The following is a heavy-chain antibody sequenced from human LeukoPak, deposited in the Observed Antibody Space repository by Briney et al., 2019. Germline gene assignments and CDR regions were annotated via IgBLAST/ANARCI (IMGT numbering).Heavy chain of an antibody. CDR3: ARXGTRGXGDKDGYNFDY. D-gene: IGHD5-24*01. Sequence: XXXXYTFTXYYMHWVRQAPGQGLEWMGIINPSDGSTSYAQKLQGRVTMTRDMSTSTVYMEMSSLSADDTAGYYCARXGTRGXGDKDGYNFDYWGQGTLVTVSS. CDR1: XYTFTXYY. CDR2: INPSDGST. J-gene: IGHJ4*02. V-gene: IGHV1-46*04.